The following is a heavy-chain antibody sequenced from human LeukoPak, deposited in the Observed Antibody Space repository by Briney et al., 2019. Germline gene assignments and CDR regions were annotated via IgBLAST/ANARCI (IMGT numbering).Heavy chain of an antibody. CDR1: GVSISAYY. CDR3: ARQGMGPTYYPNWFDP. V-gene: IGHV4-4*07. J-gene: IGHJ5*02. CDR2: IYPGESIYASENT. Sequence: SETLSLTCSVSGVSISAYYWSWIRQPAGKGLEWIGRIYPGESIYASENTNYNPSLKSRVSMSGDTSKNQVSLKLSSVTAADTAVYYCARQGMGPTYYPNWFDPWGQGTLVTVSS. D-gene: IGHD3-10*01.